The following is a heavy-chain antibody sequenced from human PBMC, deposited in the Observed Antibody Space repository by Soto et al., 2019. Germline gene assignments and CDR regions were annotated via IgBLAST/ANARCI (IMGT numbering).Heavy chain of an antibody. V-gene: IGHV3-11*01. CDR1: GFTFSDYY. J-gene: IGHJ6*02. CDR3: ARGVLYDFWSGYYTRGCYYYGIDV. D-gene: IGHD3-3*01. CDR2: ISSSGSTI. Sequence: GGSPRLSCAASGFTFSDYYMSWIRQDPGKGLEWVSYISSSGSTIYYADSVKGRFTISRDNAKNSLYLQMNSLRAEDTAVYYCARGVLYDFWSGYYTRGCYYYGIDVSGDGTTVIV.